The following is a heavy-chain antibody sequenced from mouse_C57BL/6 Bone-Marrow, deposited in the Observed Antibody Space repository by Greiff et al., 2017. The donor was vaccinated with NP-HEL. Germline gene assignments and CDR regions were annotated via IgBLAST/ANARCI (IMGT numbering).Heavy chain of an antibody. D-gene: IGHD1-1*01. Sequence: EVQLQQSGAELVRPGASVKLSCTASGFNIKDDYMHWVKQRPEQGLEWIGWIDPESGDTEYASKFQGKATMTADTPSNTAYLQLSSLTSEDTAVYYCTRTTVVATRGWYFDVWGTGTTVTVSS. J-gene: IGHJ1*03. CDR3: TRTTVVATRGWYFDV. V-gene: IGHV14-4*01. CDR1: GFNIKDDY. CDR2: IDPESGDT.